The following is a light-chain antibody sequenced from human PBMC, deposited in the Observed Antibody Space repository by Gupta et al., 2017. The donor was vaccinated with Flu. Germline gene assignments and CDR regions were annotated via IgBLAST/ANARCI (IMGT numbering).Light chain of an antibody. Sequence: ITISCTGTSSDVGVYNYVSWYQQHPGKAPKLMIYEVTDRPSGVSNRFSGSKSGNTASLTISGLQAEDEADYYCSSYTTSSTPWVFGTGTKVTVL. CDR3: SSYTTSSTPWV. CDR1: SSDVGVYNY. CDR2: EVT. V-gene: IGLV2-14*01. J-gene: IGLJ1*01.